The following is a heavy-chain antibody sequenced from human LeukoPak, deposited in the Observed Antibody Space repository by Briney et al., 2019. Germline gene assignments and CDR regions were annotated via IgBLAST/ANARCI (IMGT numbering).Heavy chain of an antibody. CDR3: TTGLGVGATIGFDY. CDR1: GFTFSNAW. V-gene: IGHV3-15*01. D-gene: IGHD1-26*01. CDR2: IKSKTDGGTT. J-gene: IGHJ4*02. Sequence: GGSLRLSCAASGFTFSNAWMSWVRQAPGKGLEWVGRIKSKTDGGTTDYAAPLNGRFTISRDDSKNTLYLQMNSLKTEDTAVYYCTTGLGVGATIGFDYWGQGTLVTVSS.